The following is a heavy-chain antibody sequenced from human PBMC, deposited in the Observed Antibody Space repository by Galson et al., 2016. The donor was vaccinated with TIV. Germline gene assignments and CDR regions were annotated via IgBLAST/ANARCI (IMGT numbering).Heavy chain of an antibody. CDR3: AGGTTNDAFDI. V-gene: IGHV3-53*01. J-gene: IGHJ3*02. CDR2: IFSGGTT. Sequence: SLRLSCAASGFTVSSNFMTWVRQAPGKGLEWVSIIFSGGTTYYADSVKGRFTISRDISKNTLNLQMNSLRAEDTAIYYCAGGTTNDAFDIWGQGTMVTVSS. CDR1: GFTVSSNF. D-gene: IGHD2/OR15-2a*01.